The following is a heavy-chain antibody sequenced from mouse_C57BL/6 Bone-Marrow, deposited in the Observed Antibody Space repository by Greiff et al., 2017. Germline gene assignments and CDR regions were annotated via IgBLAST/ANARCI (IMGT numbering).Heavy chain of an antibody. CDR1: GYTFTDYY. CDR2: INPYNGGT. CDR3: ARSGMGLPAWFAC. D-gene: IGHD2-4*01. V-gene: IGHV1-19*01. Sequence: EVQLQESGPVLVKPGASVKMSCKASGYTFTDYYMNWVKQSHGQSLEWIGVINPYNGGTSYNQKFKGKATLTVDKSSTTAYMELNSLTSEDSAVYYGARSGMGLPAWFACWGQGTLVTVSA. J-gene: IGHJ3*01.